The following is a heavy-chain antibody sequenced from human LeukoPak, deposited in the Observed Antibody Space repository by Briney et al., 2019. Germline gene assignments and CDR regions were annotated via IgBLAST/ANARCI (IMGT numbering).Heavy chain of an antibody. Sequence: ASVKVSCKASGYTFTSYGISWVRQAPGQGLEWMGWISAYNGNTNYAQKLQGRVTMTTDTSTSTAYMELRSLRSDDTAVYYCARELLRHYYYYYGMDVWGQGTTVTVSS. CDR3: ARELLRHYYYYYGMDV. CDR1: GYTFTSYG. V-gene: IGHV1-18*01. J-gene: IGHJ6*02. CDR2: ISAYNGNT. D-gene: IGHD1-26*01.